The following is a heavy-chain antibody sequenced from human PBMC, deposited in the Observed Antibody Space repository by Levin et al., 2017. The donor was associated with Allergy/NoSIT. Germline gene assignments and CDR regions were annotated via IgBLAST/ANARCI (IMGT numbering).Heavy chain of an antibody. V-gene: IGHV4-30-2*01. J-gene: IGHJ5*02. CDR1: GGSISSGGYS. CDR3: ARAGMRMTFGGGIAHRKTSWFDP. D-gene: IGHD3-16*02. CDR2: IYHSGST. Sequence: PSETLSLTCAVSGGSISSGGYSWSWIRQPPGKGLEWIGFIYHSGSTYYNPSLKSRVTISVDRSKHQLSLKLSSVTAADTAVYYCARAGMRMTFGGGIAHRKTSWFDPWGQGTLVTVSS.